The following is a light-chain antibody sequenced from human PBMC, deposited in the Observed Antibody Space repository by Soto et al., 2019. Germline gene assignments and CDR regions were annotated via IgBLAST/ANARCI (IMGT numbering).Light chain of an antibody. CDR1: SSDVGGYNY. V-gene: IGLV2-14*01. Sequence: QSALTQPASVSGSPGQSITISCTGTSSDVGGYNYVSWYQQHPGKAPKLMIYDVSNRPSGVSNRFSGSKSGNTASLTISVLQAEDDADYYYSSYKVFGTGTKLTVL. CDR3: SSYKV. J-gene: IGLJ1*01. CDR2: DVS.